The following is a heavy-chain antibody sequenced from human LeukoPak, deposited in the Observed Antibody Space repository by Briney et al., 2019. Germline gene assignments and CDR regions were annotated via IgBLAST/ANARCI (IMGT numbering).Heavy chain of an antibody. D-gene: IGHD3-9*01. Sequence: GGSLRLSCAASAFTLSTYAMSWVRQAPGKGLEWVSVLYSGGSTYYADSVQGRFTISRDDSKNTLYLQMNSLRAEDTAAYYCAKGYYFDILSGYSSLDSWGQGTLVTVSS. J-gene: IGHJ4*02. V-gene: IGHV3-66*02. CDR1: AFTLSTYA. CDR2: LYSGGST. CDR3: AKGYYFDILSGYSSLDS.